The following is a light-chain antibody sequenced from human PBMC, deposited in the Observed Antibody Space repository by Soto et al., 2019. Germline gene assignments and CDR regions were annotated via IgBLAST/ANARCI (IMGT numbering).Light chain of an antibody. CDR1: RSNLGAGYD. CDR3: QSYDSCLSGLV. V-gene: IGLV1-40*01. CDR2: GNS. Sequence: QSVMTQPPSVSRAPGQTVTISCTVSRSNLGAGYDLQWYQQLPGTATKLLIYGNSNRPSGGPDRFSGSKSGTSASLAITWLQYWYEADYFCQSYDSCLSGLVFGGGTKVTVL. J-gene: IGLJ2*01.